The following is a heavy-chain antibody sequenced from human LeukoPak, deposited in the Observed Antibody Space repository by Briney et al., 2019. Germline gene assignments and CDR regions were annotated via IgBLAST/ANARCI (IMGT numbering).Heavy chain of an antibody. D-gene: IGHD3-22*01. V-gene: IGHV4-31*03. Sequence: SQTLSLTCTVSGGSISSGGYYWSWIRQHPGKGLEWIGYIYYSGSTYYNPSLKSRVTISVDTSKNQFSLKLSSVTAADTAVYYCARQEGSYYYDSSGYFAYWGQGTLVTVSS. CDR2: IYYSGST. J-gene: IGHJ4*02. CDR1: GGSISSGGYY. CDR3: ARQEGSYYYDSSGYFAY.